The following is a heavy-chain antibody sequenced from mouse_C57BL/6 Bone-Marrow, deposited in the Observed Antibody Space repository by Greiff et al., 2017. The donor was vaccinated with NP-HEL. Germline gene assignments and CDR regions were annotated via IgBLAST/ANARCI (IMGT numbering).Heavy chain of an antibody. V-gene: IGHV1-26*01. CDR3: ARWILRPVNYFDY. J-gene: IGHJ2*01. CDR2: INPNNGGT. Sequence: EVQLQQSGPELVKPGASVKISCKASGYTFTDYYMNWVKQSHGKSLEWIGDINPNNGGTSYNQKFKGKATLTVDKSSSTAYMELRSLTSEDSAVYYCARWILRPVNYFDYWGQGTTLTVSS. D-gene: IGHD1-2*01. CDR1: GYTFTDYY.